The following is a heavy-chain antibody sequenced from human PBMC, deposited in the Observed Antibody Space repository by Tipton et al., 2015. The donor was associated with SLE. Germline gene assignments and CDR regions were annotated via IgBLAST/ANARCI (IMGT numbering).Heavy chain of an antibody. Sequence: QLVQSGGGLVQPGGSLRLSCVPSGFTVSTNYMTWVRQAPGKGLEWVSCISGSSSFIDYADSVKGRFTISRDNTKNSLYLQMNSLRAEDTAVYYCARVDDSSGYYLNYYYGMDVWGQGTTVTVSS. CDR1: GFTVSTNY. D-gene: IGHD3-22*01. CDR2: ISGSSSFI. V-gene: IGHV3-21*03. CDR3: ARVDDSSGYYLNYYYGMDV. J-gene: IGHJ6*02.